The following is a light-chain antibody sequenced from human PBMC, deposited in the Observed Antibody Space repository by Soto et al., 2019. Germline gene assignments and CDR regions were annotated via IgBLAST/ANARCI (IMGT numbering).Light chain of an antibody. CDR3: ATWDDSLRGVL. J-gene: IGLJ2*01. CDR2: GND. Sequence: QSVLTQPPSASETPGQRVTISCSGTSSNIGSNYVCWYQQLPGTAPKLLIFGNDQRPSGVPDRFSGSKSGTSASLAISGRRSEDEADYYCATWDDSLRGVLFGGGTKLTVL. V-gene: IGLV1-47*02. CDR1: SSNIGSNY.